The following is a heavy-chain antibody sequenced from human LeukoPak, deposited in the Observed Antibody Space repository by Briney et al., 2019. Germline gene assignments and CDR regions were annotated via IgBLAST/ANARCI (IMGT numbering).Heavy chain of an antibody. CDR1: GFTVSSNF. Sequence: PGGSLRLSCAASGFTVSSNFMNWVRQAPGQGLEWVSVLYGGGDIYYADSVKGRFTISRDNSKNTLYLQMNSLRAEDTAVYYCVAAYGSGSYYWDFAYWGQGTLVTVSS. D-gene: IGHD3-10*01. CDR2: LYGGGDI. CDR3: VAAYGSGSYYWDFAY. V-gene: IGHV3-66*01. J-gene: IGHJ4*02.